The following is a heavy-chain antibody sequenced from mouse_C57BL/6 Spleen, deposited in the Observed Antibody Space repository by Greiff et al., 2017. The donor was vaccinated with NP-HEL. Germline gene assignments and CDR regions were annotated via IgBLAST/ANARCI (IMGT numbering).Heavy chain of an antibody. D-gene: IGHD1-1*01. Sequence: EVKLVESGGGLVQPKGSLKLSCAASGFSFNTYAMNWVRQAPGKGLEWVARIRSKSNNYATYYADSVKDRFTISRDDSESMLYLQMNNLKTEDTAMYYCVRQSSYDAWFAYWGQGTLVTVSA. CDR2: IRSKSNNYAT. V-gene: IGHV10-1*01. CDR3: VRQSSYDAWFAY. CDR1: GFSFNTYA. J-gene: IGHJ3*01.